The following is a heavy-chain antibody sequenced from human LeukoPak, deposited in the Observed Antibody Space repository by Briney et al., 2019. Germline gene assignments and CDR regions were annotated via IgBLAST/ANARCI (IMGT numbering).Heavy chain of an antibody. CDR3: ARDPSGLNWFDP. CDR2: IYYSGST. J-gene: IGHJ5*02. D-gene: IGHD6-25*01. CDR1: GGSISNYY. Sequence: SETLSLTCTVSGGSISNYYWSWIRQPPGKGLEWIGYIYYSGSTNYNPSLKSRVTMSVDTSKNQFSLKLTSVTAADTAVYYCARDPSGLNWFDPWGQGTLVTVSS. V-gene: IGHV4-59*01.